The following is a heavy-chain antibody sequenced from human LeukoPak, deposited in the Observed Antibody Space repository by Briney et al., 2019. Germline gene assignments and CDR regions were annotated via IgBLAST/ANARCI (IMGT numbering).Heavy chain of an antibody. CDR3: ARDQVGGGVDY. CDR1: GFTFSSYA. J-gene: IGHJ4*02. Sequence: PGGSLRLSCAASGFTFSSYAMHWVRQAPGKGPEWVAVISDSGIKKYYADSVKGRFTLSRDNSKNMLYLQMNSLRVEDTAVYYCARDQVGGGVDYWGQGTLVTVSS. CDR2: ISDSGIKK. D-gene: IGHD2-2*01. V-gene: IGHV3-30*04.